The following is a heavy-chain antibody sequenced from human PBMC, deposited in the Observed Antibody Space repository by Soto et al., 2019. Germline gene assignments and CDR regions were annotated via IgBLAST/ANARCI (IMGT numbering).Heavy chain of an antibody. CDR2: IKSKTDGGTT. D-gene: IGHD2-2*01. V-gene: IGHV3-15*01. CDR1: GFTFSNAW. Sequence: GGSLRLSCAASGFTFSNAWMSWVRQAPGKGLEWVGRIKSKTDGGTTDYAAPVKGRFTISRDDSKNTLYLQMNSLKTEDTAVYYCTTDTIVVVPAAATDVFLDPWGQGTLVTVSS. CDR3: TTDTIVVVPAAATDVFLDP. J-gene: IGHJ5*02.